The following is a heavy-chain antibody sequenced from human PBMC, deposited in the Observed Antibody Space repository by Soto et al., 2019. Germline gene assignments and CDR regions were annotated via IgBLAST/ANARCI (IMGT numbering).Heavy chain of an antibody. V-gene: IGHV4-39*02. J-gene: IGHJ6*02. CDR3: AGEARHYLDRSGYLDV. Sequence: SETLSLTCSVPGASISSSDYYWGWIRQPPGQGLEWIGSIYGGSTYYNPSLKSRVTISVDTSKNQFSLRLSSVTAADTAVYYCAGEARHYLDRSGYLDVWGQGTTVTSP. CDR2: IYGGST. CDR1: GASISSSDYY. D-gene: IGHD3-3*01.